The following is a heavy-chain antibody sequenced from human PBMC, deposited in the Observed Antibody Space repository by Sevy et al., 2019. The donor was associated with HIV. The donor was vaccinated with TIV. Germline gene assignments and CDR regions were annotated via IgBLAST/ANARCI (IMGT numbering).Heavy chain of an antibody. V-gene: IGHV1-18*01. CDR1: GYTFTSYG. D-gene: IGHD5-18*01. J-gene: IGHJ4*02. Sequence: APVKVSCKASGYTFTSYGISWVRQAPRQGLEWMGWISAYNGNTNYPQKLQGRVTMTTDTSTSAAYMELRSLRSDDTAVNYCARGGGGTWIQLWLRSFDYWGQGTLVTVSS. CDR3: ARGGGGTWIQLWLRSFDY. CDR2: ISAYNGNT.